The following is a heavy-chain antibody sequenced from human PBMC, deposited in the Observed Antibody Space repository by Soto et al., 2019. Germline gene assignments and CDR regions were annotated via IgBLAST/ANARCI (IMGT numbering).Heavy chain of an antibody. CDR1: GYTFTSYG. CDR2: ISAYNGNT. D-gene: IGHD3-3*01. CDR3: ARAKITIFGVVHYYYYGMDV. J-gene: IGHJ6*02. V-gene: IGHV1-18*04. Sequence: ASVKVSCKASGYTFTSYGISWVRQAPGQGLEWMGWISAYNGNTNYAQKLQGRVTMTTDTSTSTAYMELRSLRSDDTAVYYCARAKITIFGVVHYYYYGMDVWGQGTTVTV.